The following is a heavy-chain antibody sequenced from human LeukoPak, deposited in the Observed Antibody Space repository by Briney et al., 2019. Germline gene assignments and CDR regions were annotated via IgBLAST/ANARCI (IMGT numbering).Heavy chain of an antibody. CDR3: APYLGELSLWPENFDY. J-gene: IGHJ4*02. V-gene: IGHV3-21*01. CDR1: GFTFSSYS. CDR2: ISSSSSYI. Sequence: PGGSLRLSCAASGFTFSSYSMNWVRQAPGKGLEWVSSISSSSSYIYYADSVKGRFTISRDNAKNSLYLQMNSLRAEDTAVYYCAPYLGELSLWPENFDYWSQGTLVTVSS. D-gene: IGHD3-16*02.